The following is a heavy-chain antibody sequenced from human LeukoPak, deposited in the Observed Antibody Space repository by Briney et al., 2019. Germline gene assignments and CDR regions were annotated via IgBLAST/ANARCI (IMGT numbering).Heavy chain of an antibody. CDR3: ARQTTEGFDP. V-gene: IGHV4-59*01. D-gene: IGHD4-17*01. CDR2: IYYSGST. CDR1: GGSISTYY. J-gene: IGHJ5*02. Sequence: SETLSLTCTVSGGSISTYYWSWIRQPPGKGLEWIGYIYYSGSTNYNPSLKSRVTISIDTSKNQFSLKLSSVTAADTAVYYCARQTTEGFDPWGQGVLVTVSS.